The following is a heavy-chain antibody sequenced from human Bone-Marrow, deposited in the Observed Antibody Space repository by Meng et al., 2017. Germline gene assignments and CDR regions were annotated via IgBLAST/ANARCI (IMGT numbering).Heavy chain of an antibody. Sequence: QRVESGTELKEPGASVNVPCKASGYTLSAYAISWVRQAPGQGLEWMGWVSVYNTNYAQKFQGRVTLTTDTSTSTVYMELRSLTSDDTAVYYCARSCDRSGNRCYSDYWGQGTLVTVSS. J-gene: IGHJ4*02. V-gene: IGHV1-18*04. CDR2: VSVYNT. CDR1: GYTLSAYA. D-gene: IGHD2-15*01. CDR3: ARSCDRSGNRCYSDY.